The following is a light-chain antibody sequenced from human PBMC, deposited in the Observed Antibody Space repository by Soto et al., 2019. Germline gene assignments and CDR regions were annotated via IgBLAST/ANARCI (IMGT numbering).Light chain of an antibody. CDR2: LGS. Sequence: DIVMTQSPLSLPVTPGEPASISCRSSQSLLHSNGYNYLDWYLQKTGQSPQLLIYLGSNRASGVPDRFSGSGSCTDFTLKISRVEAEDVGVYYCMQALQTPPYTFGQGTKLEIK. CDR3: MQALQTPPYT. CDR1: QSLLHSNGYNY. J-gene: IGKJ2*01. V-gene: IGKV2-28*01.